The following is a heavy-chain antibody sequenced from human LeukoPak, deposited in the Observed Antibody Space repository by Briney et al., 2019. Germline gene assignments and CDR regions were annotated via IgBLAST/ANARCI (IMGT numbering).Heavy chain of an antibody. CDR1: GFTFSNYA. Sequence: GGSLRLSCAASGFTFSNYAMTWVRQAPGRGLEWVSTISASGDSTYYADSLKGRFTISRDNSKNTLDLLMNSLRAEDTAVYSCAKLFNYDFWSGKNRFDPWGQGTLVTVSS. CDR2: ISASGDST. CDR3: AKLFNYDFWSGKNRFDP. J-gene: IGHJ5*02. D-gene: IGHD3-3*01. V-gene: IGHV3-23*01.